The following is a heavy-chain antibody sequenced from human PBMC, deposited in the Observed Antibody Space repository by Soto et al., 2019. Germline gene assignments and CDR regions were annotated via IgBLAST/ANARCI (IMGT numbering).Heavy chain of an antibody. V-gene: IGHV1-18*04. J-gene: IGHJ6*02. Sequence: GASVKVSCKASGYTFTSYGISWVRQAPGQGLEWMGWISAYNGNTNYAQKLQGRVTMTTDTSTSTAYMELRSLRSDDTAVYYCARGLVGGDYYYYGMDVWGQGTTVTVS. D-gene: IGHD1-26*01. CDR2: ISAYNGNT. CDR3: ARGLVGGDYYYYGMDV. CDR1: GYTFTSYG.